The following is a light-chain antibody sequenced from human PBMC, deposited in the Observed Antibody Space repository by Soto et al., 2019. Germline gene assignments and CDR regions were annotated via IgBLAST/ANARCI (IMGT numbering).Light chain of an antibody. Sequence: EIVMTQSPATFSVSPGERATLSCRASQGVSSNLARNQQKPGQPPRHLIYGASTRATGTPARFTGSGSGTAFTLTISSLPSEDLAVYYCQQYTNWRITFGPGTRLESK. CDR2: GAS. V-gene: IGKV3-15*01. J-gene: IGKJ5*01. CDR3: QQYTNWRIT. CDR1: QGVSSN.